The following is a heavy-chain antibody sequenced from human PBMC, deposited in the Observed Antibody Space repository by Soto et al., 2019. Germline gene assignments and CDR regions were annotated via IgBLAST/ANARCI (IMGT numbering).Heavy chain of an antibody. Sequence: HCVRQPPGKWLEWVAVISYDGSNKYYADSVRGRFTISRDNSKNTLYLQMNSLRADDTAVYYCAKDAATYYCSGGYCYNYYFDSWGQGTLVTVYS. CDR2: ISYDGSNK. CDR3: AKDAATYYCSGGYCYNYYFDS. V-gene: IGHV3-30*18. J-gene: IGHJ4*02. D-gene: IGHD2-15*01.